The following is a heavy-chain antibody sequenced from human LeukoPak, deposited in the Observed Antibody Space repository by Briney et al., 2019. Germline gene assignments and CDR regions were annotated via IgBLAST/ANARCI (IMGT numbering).Heavy chain of an antibody. Sequence: PGGSLRLSCAASGFSFSTYGMHWVRQAPGKGLEWMAVISSDGNNKYYADSVKGRFTISRDNSMSTLYLQRSSRSTEYTAVYYCEKRASSYFEYWGQGTLVTVSS. J-gene: IGHJ4*02. CDR3: EKRASSYFEY. CDR2: ISSDGNNK. V-gene: IGHV3-30*18. CDR1: GFSFSTYG. D-gene: IGHD6-6*01.